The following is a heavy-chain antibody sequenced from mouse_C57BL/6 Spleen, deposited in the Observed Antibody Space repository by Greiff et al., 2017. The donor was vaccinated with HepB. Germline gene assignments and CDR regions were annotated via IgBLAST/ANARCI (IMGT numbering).Heavy chain of an antibody. Sequence: EVQLVESGPGLVKPSQSLSLTCSVTGYSITSGYYWNWIRQFPGNKLEWMGYISYDGSNNYNPSLKNRISITRDTSKNQFFLKLNSVTTEDTATYYCAREGTAQAFDYWGQGTTLTVSS. J-gene: IGHJ2*01. CDR3: AREGTAQAFDY. V-gene: IGHV3-6*01. CDR2: ISYDGSN. CDR1: GYSITSGYY. D-gene: IGHD3-2*02.